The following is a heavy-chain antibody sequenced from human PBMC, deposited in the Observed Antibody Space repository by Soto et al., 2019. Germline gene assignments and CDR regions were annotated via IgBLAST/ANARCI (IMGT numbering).Heavy chain of an antibody. J-gene: IGHJ6*02. V-gene: IGHV3-7*01. CDR2: IKQDGSEK. CDR1: GFTFRSYW. D-gene: IGHD2-2*01. CDR3: ARDDIVVVPAAGNYYYGMDV. Sequence: GGSLRLSCAAPGFTFRSYWMGWVRQAPGKGLEWVANIKQDGSEKYYVDSVKGRFTIPRDNAKNSLYLQMNSLRAEDTAVYYLARDDIVVVPAAGNYYYGMDVWGQGTTVTVSS.